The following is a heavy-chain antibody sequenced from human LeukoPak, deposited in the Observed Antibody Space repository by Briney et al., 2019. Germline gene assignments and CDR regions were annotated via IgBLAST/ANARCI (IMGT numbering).Heavy chain of an antibody. CDR2: ISSSSSYI. CDR3: ARDGPGSGSGSYYFDY. V-gene: IGHV3-21*01. Sequence: GGSLRLSCAASGFTFSSYSVNWVRQAPGKGLEWVSSISSSSSYIYYADSVKGRFTISRDNAKNSLYLQMNSLRAEDTAVYYCARDGPGSGSGSYYFDYWGQGTLVTVSS. J-gene: IGHJ4*02. CDR1: GFTFSSYS. D-gene: IGHD3-10*01.